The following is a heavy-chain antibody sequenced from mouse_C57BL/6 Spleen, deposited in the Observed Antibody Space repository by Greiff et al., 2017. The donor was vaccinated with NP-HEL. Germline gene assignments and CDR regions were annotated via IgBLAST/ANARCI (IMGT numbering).Heavy chain of an antibody. D-gene: IGHD1-1*01. CDR2: IDPNSGGT. V-gene: IGHV1-72*01. CDR1: GYTFTSYW. J-gene: IGHJ3*01. CDR3: ARGDYYSSRDPCAY. Sequence: QVQLQQPGAELVKPGASVKLSCKASGYTFTSYWMHWVKQRPGRGLEWIGRIDPNSGGTKYTEKFKSKATLTVDKPSSTAYMQLSILTSEDSAGYYDARGDYYSSRDPCAYWGQGTLVTVSA.